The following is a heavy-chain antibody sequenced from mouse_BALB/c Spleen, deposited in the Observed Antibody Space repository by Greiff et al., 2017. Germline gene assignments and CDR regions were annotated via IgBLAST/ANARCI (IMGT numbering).Heavy chain of an antibody. J-gene: IGHJ4*01. D-gene: IGHD3-2*01. V-gene: IGHV6-6*02. Sequence: EVQLVESGGGLVQPGGSMKLSCVASGFTFSNYWMNWVRQSPEKGLEWVAEIRLKSNNYATHYAESVKGRFTISRDDSKSSVYLQMNNLRAEDTGIYYCTRGDKGYAMDYWGQGTSVTVSS. CDR3: TRGDKGYAMDY. CDR1: GFTFSNYW. CDR2: IRLKSNNYAT.